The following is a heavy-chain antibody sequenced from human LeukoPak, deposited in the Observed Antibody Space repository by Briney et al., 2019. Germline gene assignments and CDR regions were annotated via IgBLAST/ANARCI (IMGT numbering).Heavy chain of an antibody. CDR3: ARNEKWGRDY. D-gene: IGHD1-26*01. CDR1: GFTFSSHW. V-gene: IGHV3-7*03. J-gene: IGHJ4*02. CDR2: IVQDGSQK. Sequence: GGSLRLSCVASGFTFSSHWMSWVRQAPEKGLEWVANIVQDGSQKYYVDSVKGRFTISRDNGKNSLYLQMNSLRAEDTAVYYCARNEKWGRDYWGQGTLVTVSS.